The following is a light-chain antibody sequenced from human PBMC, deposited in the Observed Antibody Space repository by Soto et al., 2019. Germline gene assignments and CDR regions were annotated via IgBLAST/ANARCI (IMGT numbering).Light chain of an antibody. CDR1: SSDVGGYNS. J-gene: IGLJ1*01. V-gene: IGLV2-14*03. CDR2: NVS. CDR3: SSYTSSSTYV. Sequence: QSALTQPASVSGSPGQSITISCTGTSSDVGGYNSVSWYQHHPGKAPKLMIYNVSNRPSGVSNRFSGSKSGNTASLTISGLQAEDEADYYCSSYTSSSTYVFGTGTK.